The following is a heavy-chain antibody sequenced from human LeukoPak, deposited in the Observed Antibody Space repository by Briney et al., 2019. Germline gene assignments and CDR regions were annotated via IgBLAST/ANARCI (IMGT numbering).Heavy chain of an antibody. CDR2: INHSGST. CDR1: GGSFSGYY. J-gene: IGHJ4*02. D-gene: IGHD6-6*01. V-gene: IGHV4-34*01. CDR3: ASGVGSSSRFDY. Sequence: PSETLSLTCAVYGGSFSGYYGSWIRQPPGKGLEWIGEINHSGSTYYNPSLKSRVTISVDTSKNLFSLKLSSVTAADTAVYYCASGVGSSSRFDYWGQGTLVTVSS.